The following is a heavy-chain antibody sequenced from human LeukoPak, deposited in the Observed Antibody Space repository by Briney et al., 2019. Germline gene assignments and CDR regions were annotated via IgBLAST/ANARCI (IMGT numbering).Heavy chain of an antibody. D-gene: IGHD6-25*01. J-gene: IGHJ4*02. Sequence: PSETLSLTCGVSGGSITTTNFWSLVRQTPGQGLEWIGEVSVSGLSDYNPSLRGRVTMSLDTSKNHLSLKLTSVTAADTAVYYCTRENAAFSPFGYWGQGTLVTV. CDR3: TRENAAFSPFGY. CDR1: GGSITTTNF. V-gene: IGHV4-4*02. CDR2: VSVSGLS.